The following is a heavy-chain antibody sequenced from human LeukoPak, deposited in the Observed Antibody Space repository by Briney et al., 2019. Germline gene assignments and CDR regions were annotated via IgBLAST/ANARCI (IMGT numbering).Heavy chain of an antibody. CDR2: IYTSGST. J-gene: IGHJ5*02. Sequence: PSQTLSLTCTVSGGSISSGSYYWRWLRQPAGTGLEWIGRIYTSGSTNYNPSLKSRVTISVDTSKNQFSLKLSSVTAADTAVYYCASTVAGKLYNWFDPWGQGTLVTVSS. CDR1: GGSISSGSYY. V-gene: IGHV4-61*02. D-gene: IGHD6-19*01. CDR3: ASTVAGKLYNWFDP.